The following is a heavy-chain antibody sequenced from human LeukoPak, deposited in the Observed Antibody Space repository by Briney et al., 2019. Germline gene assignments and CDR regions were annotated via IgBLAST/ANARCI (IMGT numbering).Heavy chain of an antibody. D-gene: IGHD4-23*01. CDR3: ARGYYGGNLDY. V-gene: IGHV4-39*01. J-gene: IGHJ4*02. Sequence: SQTLSLTCTVSGGSIRSYYWGWIRQPPGKGLEWIGSIYYSGSTYYNPSLKSRVTISVDTSKNQFSLKLSSVTAADTAVYYCARGYYGGNLDYWGQGTLVTVSS. CDR1: GGSIRSYY. CDR2: IYYSGST.